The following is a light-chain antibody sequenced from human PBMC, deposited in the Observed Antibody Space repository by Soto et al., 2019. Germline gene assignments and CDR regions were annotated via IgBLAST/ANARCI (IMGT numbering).Light chain of an antibody. V-gene: IGKV1-12*01. Sequence: DLQMTQSPSSVSASVGDRVTVTCRASQDITRRLAWYQQKPGKAPTLLIYGASSLHSDVPSRFSGSGSGTDFTLTISSLQPEDFATYYCQQANSFPPTFGGGTKVEIK. CDR1: QDITRR. CDR3: QQANSFPPT. CDR2: GAS. J-gene: IGKJ4*01.